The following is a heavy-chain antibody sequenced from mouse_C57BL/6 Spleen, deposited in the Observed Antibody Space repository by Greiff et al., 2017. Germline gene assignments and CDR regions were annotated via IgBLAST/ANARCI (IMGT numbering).Heavy chain of an antibody. CDR1: GYTFTSYW. CDR3: ARWDYGYYFDY. D-gene: IGHD2-4*01. Sequence: QVQLQQPGAELVMPGASVKLSCKASGYTFTSYWMHWVKQRPGQGLEWIGEIDPSDSYTNYNQKFKGKSTLTVDKSSSTAYMQLSSLTSEDSAVYYCARWDYGYYFDYWGQGTTLTVSS. CDR2: IDPSDSYT. V-gene: IGHV1-69*01. J-gene: IGHJ2*01.